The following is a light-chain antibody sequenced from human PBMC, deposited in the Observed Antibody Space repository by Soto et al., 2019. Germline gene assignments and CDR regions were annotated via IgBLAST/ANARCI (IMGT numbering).Light chain of an antibody. V-gene: IGKV4-1*01. CDR2: WAS. CDR3: QHYYSIPWT. CDR1: QSVFSNSNNKNC. Sequence: DIVMTQSPDSLTVSLGERATINCKSSQSVFSNSNNKNCIAWYQQKSGQPPKLLIYWASSRESGVPDRFSGGGSGTDFTLTIGSLQAEDVATYYCQHYYSIPWTFGQGTKVDIK. J-gene: IGKJ1*01.